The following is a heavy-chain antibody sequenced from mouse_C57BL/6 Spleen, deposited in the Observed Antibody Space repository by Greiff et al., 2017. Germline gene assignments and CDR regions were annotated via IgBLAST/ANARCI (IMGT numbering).Heavy chain of an antibody. Sequence: VKLQESGAELVKPGASVKISCKASGYAFSSYWMNWVKQRPGKGLEWIGQIYPGDGDTNYNGKFKGKATLTADKSSSTAYMQLSSLTSEDSAVYFCARDGDFGLSFAYWGQGTLVTVSA. V-gene: IGHV1-80*01. J-gene: IGHJ3*01. D-gene: IGHD3-1*01. CDR1: GYAFSSYW. CDR3: ARDGDFGLSFAY. CDR2: IYPGDGDT.